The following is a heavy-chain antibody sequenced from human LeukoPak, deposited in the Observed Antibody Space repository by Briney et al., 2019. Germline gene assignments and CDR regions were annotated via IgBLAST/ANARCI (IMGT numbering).Heavy chain of an antibody. V-gene: IGHV1-46*01. CDR3: ARRSGAYGDYDFGDY. Sequence: ASVKVSCKASGYTFTSYYMHWVRQAPGQGLEWMGIINPSGGSTSYAQKFQGRVTMTRDTSTSTVYMELSSLRSEDTAVYYCARRSGAYGDYDFGDYWGQGTLVTVSS. CDR1: GYTFTSYY. CDR2: INPSGGST. J-gene: IGHJ4*02. D-gene: IGHD4-17*01.